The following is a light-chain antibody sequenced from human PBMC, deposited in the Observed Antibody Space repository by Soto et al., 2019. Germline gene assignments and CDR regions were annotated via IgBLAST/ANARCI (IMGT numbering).Light chain of an antibody. V-gene: IGKV1-12*01. CDR3: QQANSFPWT. Sequence: DIRMTQSPSSVSASVGDRVTITCRASQDITTWLAWYRQKLGKAPGLLIYAASNLQSGVPSRFSGSGSGTDFTLTISSLQPEDFATYYCQQANSFPWTFGQGTRVEI. J-gene: IGKJ1*01. CDR2: AAS. CDR1: QDITTW.